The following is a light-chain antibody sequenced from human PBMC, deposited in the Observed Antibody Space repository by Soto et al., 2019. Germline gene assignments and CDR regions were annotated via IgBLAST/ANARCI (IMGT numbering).Light chain of an antibody. CDR2: ENN. J-gene: IGLJ2*01. CDR3: AAWDKSLSGGV. CDR1: SSNIGSDY. V-gene: IGLV1-51*02. Sequence: QSVLTQPPSVSAAAGQKVTISCSGSSSNIGSDYVSWYQQLPGTAPKLLIYENNKRPSGIPDRFSGSKSGTSATLGITGLRTGDEADYYCAAWDKSLSGGVFGGGTKLTVL.